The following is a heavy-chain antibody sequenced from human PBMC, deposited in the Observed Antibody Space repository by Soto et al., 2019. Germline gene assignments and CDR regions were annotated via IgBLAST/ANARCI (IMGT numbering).Heavy chain of an antibody. V-gene: IGHV1-18*01. CDR2: ISPYNGNT. CDR3: AMVDNYVTPTPQDV. CDR1: GYIFVSYG. D-gene: IGHD3-16*01. Sequence: QVQLVQSGDEVKKPGASVKVSCKASGYIFVSYGIAWVRQAPGQGLEWMGWISPYNGNTHYATKVQGRLTMTTDTSTSTAYMDLGGLTSDDTAVYYCAMVDNYVTPTPQDVWGQGTTVTVSS. J-gene: IGHJ6*02.